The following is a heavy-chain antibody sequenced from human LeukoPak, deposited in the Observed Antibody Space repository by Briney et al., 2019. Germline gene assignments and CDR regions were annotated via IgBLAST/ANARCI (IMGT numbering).Heavy chain of an antibody. CDR1: GFTFHDYA. CDR3: AKGGYLSSIYYGDYLDY. D-gene: IGHD3-22*01. V-gene: IGHV3-9*01. J-gene: IGHJ4*02. CDR2: ISWNSSGI. Sequence: GGSLRLSCVASGFTFHDYAMHWVRLPPGKGLEWVSGISWNSSGIGYADSVKGRFTISRDNAKNSLYLQMNSLRAEDTALYYCAKGGYLSSIYYGDYLDYWGQGTLVTVSS.